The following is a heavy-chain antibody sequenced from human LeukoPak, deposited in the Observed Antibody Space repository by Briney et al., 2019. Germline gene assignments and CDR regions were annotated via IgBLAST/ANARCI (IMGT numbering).Heavy chain of an antibody. CDR2: ISSSGDVT. CDR1: GFTFSGYA. Sequence: GGSLRLSCAASGFTFSGYAMHWVRQPPGKGLEYVSGISSSGDVTNYSNSVRGRFSISRDNSKNTLYLQMGSLRAEDMAVYHWARVAAARPYDYWGQGTLVTVSS. D-gene: IGHD6-6*01. J-gene: IGHJ4*02. CDR3: ARVAAARPYDY. V-gene: IGHV3-64*01.